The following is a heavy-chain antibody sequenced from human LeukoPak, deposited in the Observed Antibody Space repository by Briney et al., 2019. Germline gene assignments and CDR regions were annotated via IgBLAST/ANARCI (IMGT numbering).Heavy chain of an antibody. CDR3: ATWLRALDY. J-gene: IGHJ4*02. D-gene: IGHD5-12*01. CDR1: GFTVSSNY. Sequence: GGSLRLSCAASGFTVSSNYMNWVRQAPGKGLEWVSYVGRSTTTIYYADSVRSRFTISRDNAKNSVYLQMNSLRDEDTAVYYCATWLRALDYWGQGTLVTVSS. CDR2: VGRSTTTI. V-gene: IGHV3-48*02.